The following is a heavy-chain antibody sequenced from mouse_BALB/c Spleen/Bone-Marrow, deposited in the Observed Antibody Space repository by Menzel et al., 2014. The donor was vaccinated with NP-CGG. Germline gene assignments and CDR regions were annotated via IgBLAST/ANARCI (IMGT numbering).Heavy chain of an antibody. CDR3: ARDVPLYDVGYFDY. CDR1: GFTFSSFG. Sequence: EVKLLESGGGLVQPGGSRKLSCAASGFTFSSFGMHWVRQAPEKGLEWVAYISSGSSTIYYANTVKGRFTISRDNPKHPLFLQMASLRSEDTAMYYCARDVPLYDVGYFDYWGQGTTLTGSS. D-gene: IGHD2-14*01. V-gene: IGHV5-17*02. J-gene: IGHJ2*01. CDR2: ISSGSSTI.